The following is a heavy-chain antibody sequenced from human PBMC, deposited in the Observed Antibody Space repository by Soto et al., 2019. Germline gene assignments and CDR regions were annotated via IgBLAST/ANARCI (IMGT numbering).Heavy chain of an antibody. CDR3: AKGQPVATYGGY. V-gene: IGHV3-23*01. Sequence: PGGDLRLSCAASGVTFSIYAMSWVRQAPGKGLDWVSTISGSGGSTFYGDSVKGRFSISRDNSKNTLYLQMNSLTEEDTAVYYCAKGQPVATYGGYWGQGTLVTVSS. CDR1: GVTFSIYA. CDR2: ISGSGGST. D-gene: IGHD5-12*01. J-gene: IGHJ4*02.